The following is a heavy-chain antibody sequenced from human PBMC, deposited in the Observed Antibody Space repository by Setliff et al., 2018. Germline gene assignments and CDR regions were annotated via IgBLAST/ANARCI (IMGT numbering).Heavy chain of an antibody. V-gene: IGHV4-39*07. CDR1: GASVSGNSYY. CDR2: MYYGGGGST. CDR3: AREWLRLGGLDY. Sequence: SETLSLTCTVSGASVSGNSYYWGWIRQPPGKGLEWIGSMYYGGGGSTYYNASLKSRVTISVDTSKNQFSPKLSSVTAADTAVYYCAREWLRLGGLDYWGQGTLVTVSS. J-gene: IGHJ4*02. D-gene: IGHD5-12*01.